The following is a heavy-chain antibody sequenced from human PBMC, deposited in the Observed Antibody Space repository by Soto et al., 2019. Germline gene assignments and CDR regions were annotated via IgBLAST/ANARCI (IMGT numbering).Heavy chain of an antibody. CDR1: GYTFTSYG. D-gene: IGHD6-13*01. CDR2: ISAYNGNT. V-gene: IGHV1-18*01. CDR3: AREGRYSSSWYFHYGMDV. J-gene: IGHJ6*02. Sequence: QVQLVQSGAEVKKPGASVKVSCKASGYTFTSYGISWVRQAPGQGLEWMGWISAYNGNTNYAQKLQGRVTMTTDTSTSTAYMELGSLRSDDTAVYYCAREGRYSSSWYFHYGMDVWGQGTTVTVSS.